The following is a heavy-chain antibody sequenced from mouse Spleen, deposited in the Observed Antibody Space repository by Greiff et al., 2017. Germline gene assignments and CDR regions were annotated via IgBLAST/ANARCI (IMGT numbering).Heavy chain of an antibody. Sequence: GGGLVQPKGSLKLSCAASGFSFNTYAMNWVRQAPGKGLEWVARIRSKSNNYATYYADSVKDRFTISRDDSESMLYLQMNNLKTEDTAMYYCVRQGPLFDYWGQGTTLTVSS. CDR3: VRQGPLFDY. J-gene: IGHJ2*01. CDR1: GFSFNTYA. CDR2: IRSKSNNYAT. V-gene: IGHV10-1*01.